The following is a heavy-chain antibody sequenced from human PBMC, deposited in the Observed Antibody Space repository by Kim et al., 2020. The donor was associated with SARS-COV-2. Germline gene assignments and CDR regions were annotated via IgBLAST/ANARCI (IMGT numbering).Heavy chain of an antibody. CDR2: ISGSACTT. J-gene: IGHJ6*02. Sequence: GGSLRLSCAASGFTFSSYAMSWVRQAPGKGLEWVSSISGSACTTYSADSVKGRFSISRDNSKNTLYLQMNSLRAEDTAVYYCAKLMLWFGRIDVWGQGTT. V-gene: IGHV3-23*01. CDR1: GFTFSSYA. CDR3: AKLMLWFGRIDV. D-gene: IGHD3-10*01.